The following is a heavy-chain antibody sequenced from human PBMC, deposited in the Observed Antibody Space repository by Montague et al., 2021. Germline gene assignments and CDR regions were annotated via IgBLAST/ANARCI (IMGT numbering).Heavy chain of an antibody. D-gene: IGHD3-10*01. CDR3: AKEKGIALVRGLDY. Sequence: SPRLSCAASGFRFDDYTMHWVRQVPGKGLERVSGISWNSNTIDYVDSVKGRFTISRDHAKNSLYLEMNSLRAEDTALYFCAKEKGIALVRGLDYWGQGTQVTVSS. V-gene: IGHV3-9*01. J-gene: IGHJ4*02. CDR1: GFRFDDYT. CDR2: ISWNSNTI.